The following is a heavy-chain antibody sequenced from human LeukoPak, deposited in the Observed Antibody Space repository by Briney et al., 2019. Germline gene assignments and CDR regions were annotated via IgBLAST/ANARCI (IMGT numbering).Heavy chain of an antibody. D-gene: IGHD3-22*01. CDR2: IIPILGIA. CDR1: GGTFSSYT. J-gene: IGHJ4*02. V-gene: IGHV1-69*04. Sequence: SVKVSCKASGGTFSSYTISWVRQAPGQGLEWMGRIIPILGIANYAQKFQGRVTITADKSTSTACMELSSLRSEDTAVYYCAREWGDEHSSFDYWGQGTLVTVSS. CDR3: AREWGDEHSSFDY.